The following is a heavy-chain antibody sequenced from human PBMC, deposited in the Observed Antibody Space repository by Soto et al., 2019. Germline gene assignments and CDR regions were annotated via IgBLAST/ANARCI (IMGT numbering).Heavy chain of an antibody. Sequence: QVQLVQSGAEVKKPGSSVKVSCKASGGTFSSYAISWVRQAPGHGREWMGVIIPIFGTANYAQKFQGRVTITADESTSTAYMELSSLGSEDTAVYYCAIKGGTGAAAEYNWFDPWGQGTLVTVSS. V-gene: IGHV1-69*01. J-gene: IGHJ5*02. CDR3: AIKGGTGAAAEYNWFDP. CDR2: IIPIFGTA. D-gene: IGHD6-13*01. CDR1: GGTFSSYA.